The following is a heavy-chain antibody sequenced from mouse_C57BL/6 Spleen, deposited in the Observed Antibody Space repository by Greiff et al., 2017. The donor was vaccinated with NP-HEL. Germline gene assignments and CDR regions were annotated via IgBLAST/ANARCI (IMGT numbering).Heavy chain of an antibody. CDR3: TKGGLPRGYFDV. D-gene: IGHD5-5*01. CDR1: GYTFTDYE. J-gene: IGHJ1*03. V-gene: IGHV1-15*01. Sequence: VQLQQSGAELVRPGASVTLSCKASGYTFTDYEMHWVKQTPVHGLEWIGAIDPETGGTAYNQKFKGKAILTADKSSSTAYMELRSLTSEDSAVYYCTKGGLPRGYFDVWGTGTTVTVSS. CDR2: IDPETGGT.